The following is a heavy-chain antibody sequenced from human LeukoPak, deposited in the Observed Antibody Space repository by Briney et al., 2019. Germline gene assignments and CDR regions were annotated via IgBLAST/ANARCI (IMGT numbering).Heavy chain of an antibody. CDR3: ATLTVRVFINI. Sequence: GGSLRLSCAASGFTFSNTCMNWVRQAPGKGLEWVGRIQSKTDGGTTEYAAPVKGRFTITRDDSKTTLYLQMNSLKTEDTAVYYCATLTVRVFINIWGQGTLVTVSS. V-gene: IGHV3-15*01. J-gene: IGHJ4*02. D-gene: IGHD3-10*01. CDR1: GFTFSNTC. CDR2: IQSKTDGGTT.